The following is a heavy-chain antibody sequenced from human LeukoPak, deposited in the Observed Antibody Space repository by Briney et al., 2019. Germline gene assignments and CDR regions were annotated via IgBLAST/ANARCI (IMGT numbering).Heavy chain of an antibody. Sequence: RGSLRLSCAASGFTFSSYAMNWVRQAPGKGLEWASSISSSSSYIYYADSVKGRFTISRDNAKNSLYLQMNSLRAEDTAVYYCARDPLRYYYYYMDVWGKGTTVTISS. CDR1: GFTFSSYA. CDR2: ISSSSSYI. J-gene: IGHJ6*03. D-gene: IGHD4-17*01. CDR3: ARDPLRYYYYYMDV. V-gene: IGHV3-21*01.